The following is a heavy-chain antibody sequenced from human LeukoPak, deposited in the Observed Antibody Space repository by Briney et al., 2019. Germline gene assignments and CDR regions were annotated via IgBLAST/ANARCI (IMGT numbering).Heavy chain of an antibody. J-gene: IGHJ4*02. D-gene: IGHD1-26*01. CDR3: ATAPLPIVGATGKDY. Sequence: ASVKVSCKVSGYTLIELSMHWVLQAPGKGREGMGGFDPEDGETIYAQKFQGRVTITEDTSTDTAYMELSSLRSEDTDVYYCATAPLPIVGATGKDYWGQGTLVTVAS. V-gene: IGHV1-24*01. CDR1: GYTLIELS. CDR2: FDPEDGET.